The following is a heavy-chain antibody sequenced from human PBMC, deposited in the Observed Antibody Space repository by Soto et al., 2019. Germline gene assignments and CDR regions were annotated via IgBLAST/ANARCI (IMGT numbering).Heavy chain of an antibody. CDR3: ARQTYYYGSGSYYVGYDAFDI. Sequence: EVQLVPSGAEVKKPGESLKISCKGSGYSFTSYWIGWVRQMPGKGLEWMGIIYPGDSDTRYSPSFQGQVTISADKSISTAYLQWSSLKASDTAMYYCARQTYYYGSGSYYVGYDAFDIWGQGTMVTVSS. V-gene: IGHV5-51*03. J-gene: IGHJ3*02. CDR2: IYPGDSDT. CDR1: GYSFTSYW. D-gene: IGHD3-10*01.